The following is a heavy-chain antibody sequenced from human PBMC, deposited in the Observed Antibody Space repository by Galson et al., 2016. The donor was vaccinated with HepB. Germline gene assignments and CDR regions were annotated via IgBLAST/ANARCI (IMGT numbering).Heavy chain of an antibody. J-gene: IGHJ3*02. Sequence: SLRLSCAASGFTFRDFPMVWVRQAPGQGLEWVSSISSDGVYTYYADSLKGRFSISRDNAKNSLYLQMNSLRDEDTAVYYCARDGGIPGAAFDIWGQGTMVTVSS. D-gene: IGHD3-16*01. V-gene: IGHV3-21*01. CDR3: ARDGGIPGAAFDI. CDR2: ISSDGVYT. CDR1: GFTFRDFP.